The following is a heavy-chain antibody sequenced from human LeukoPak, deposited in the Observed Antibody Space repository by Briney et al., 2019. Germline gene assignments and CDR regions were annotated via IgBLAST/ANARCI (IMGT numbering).Heavy chain of an antibody. V-gene: IGHV3-30*02. Sequence: GGSLRLSCAASGFTFSSYGMHWVRQAPGKGLEWVAFIRYDGSNKYYADSVKGRFTISRDNSKNTLYLQMNSLRAEDTAVYYCAKDSGIVVVITLDYWGQGTLVTVSS. CDR2: IRYDGSNK. D-gene: IGHD3-22*01. CDR3: AKDSGIVVVITLDY. CDR1: GFTFSSYG. J-gene: IGHJ4*02.